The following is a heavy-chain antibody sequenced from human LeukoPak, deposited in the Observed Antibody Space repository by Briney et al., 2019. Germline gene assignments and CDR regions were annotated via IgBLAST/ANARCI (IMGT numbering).Heavy chain of an antibody. Sequence: SETPSLTCAVYGGSFSGYYWSWIRQPPGKGLEWIGEINHSGSTNYNPSLKSRVTISVDTSKNQFSLKLSSVTAADTAVYYCARGAGYCTNGVCYTSWFDPWGQGTLVTVSS. V-gene: IGHV4-34*01. CDR3: ARGAGYCTNGVCYTSWFDP. J-gene: IGHJ5*02. CDR1: GGSFSGYY. D-gene: IGHD2-8*01. CDR2: INHSGST.